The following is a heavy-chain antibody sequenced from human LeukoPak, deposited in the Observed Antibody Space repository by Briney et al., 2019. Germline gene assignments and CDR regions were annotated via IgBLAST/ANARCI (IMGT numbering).Heavy chain of an antibody. CDR1: GFTLGDFA. J-gene: IGHJ5*02. Sequence: GGSRRLACRAAGFTLGDFATGWVRQAAGGWREWVGFIRSKAYGGTPDYVGSVRGRYSISSDESKTIDSLQMNSLKAEHTAIYYCTRQPATRFAAWGQGILLTLPS. CDR3: TRQPATRFAA. V-gene: IGHV3-49*04. CDR2: IRSKAYGGTP. D-gene: IGHD5-24*01.